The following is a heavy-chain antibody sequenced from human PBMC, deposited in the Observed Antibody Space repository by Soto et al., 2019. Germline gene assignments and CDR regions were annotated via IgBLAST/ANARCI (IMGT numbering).Heavy chain of an antibody. CDR1: GFTFSAYE. CDR3: VRRMASPDQ. J-gene: IGHJ4*01. V-gene: IGHV3-48*03. D-gene: IGHD2-15*01. CDR2: ITSGGRSI. Sequence: EVQLVESGGGLVQPGGSLRLSCTASGFTFSAYEMNWVRQAPGKGLEWVSYITSGGRSIYYADSVKGRFIISRDNAENSLYLQINSLRPEDTAVYYSVRRMASPDQWGHGTLVTVYS.